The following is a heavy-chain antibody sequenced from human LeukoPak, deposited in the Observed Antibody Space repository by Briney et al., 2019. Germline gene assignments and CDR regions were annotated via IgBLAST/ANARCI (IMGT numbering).Heavy chain of an antibody. CDR3: ARPGMAAAGSFDY. D-gene: IGHD6-13*01. CDR1: GGTFSSYA. CDR2: IIPILGIA. V-gene: IGHV1-69*04. J-gene: IGHJ4*02. Sequence: PVKVSCKASGGTFSSYAISWVRQAPGQGLEWMGRIIPILGIANYAQKFQGRVTITADKSTSTAYMELSSLRSEDTAVYYCARPGMAAAGSFDYWGQGTLVTVPS.